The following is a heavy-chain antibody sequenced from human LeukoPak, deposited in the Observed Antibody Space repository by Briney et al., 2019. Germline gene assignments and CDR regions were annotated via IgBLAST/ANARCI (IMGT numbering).Heavy chain of an antibody. Sequence: GASVKVSCKASGYTFTGYYMHWVRQAPGQGLEWMGWINPNSGGTSYAQKFQGRVTMTRDTSISTAYMELSRLRSDDTAVYYCARERGYSGYGAFDYWGQGTLVTVSS. CDR1: GYTFTGYY. J-gene: IGHJ4*02. CDR2: INPNSGGT. CDR3: ARERGYSGYGAFDY. D-gene: IGHD5-12*01. V-gene: IGHV1-2*02.